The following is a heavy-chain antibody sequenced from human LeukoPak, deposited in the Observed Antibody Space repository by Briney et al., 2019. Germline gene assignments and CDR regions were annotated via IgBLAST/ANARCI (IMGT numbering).Heavy chain of an antibody. CDR3: ARDQAGSGHYADY. D-gene: IGHD3-10*01. CDR2: IRYDGSSK. J-gene: IGHJ4*02. Sequence: GGSLRLSCTVSGFTVSSNSMSWVRQAPGKGLEWLAYIRYDGSSKYYADFVKGRFTISRDYSKNTLYLHMNSLRAEDTAVYYCARDQAGSGHYADYWGQGTLVTVSS. V-gene: IGHV3-30*02. CDR1: GFTVSSNS.